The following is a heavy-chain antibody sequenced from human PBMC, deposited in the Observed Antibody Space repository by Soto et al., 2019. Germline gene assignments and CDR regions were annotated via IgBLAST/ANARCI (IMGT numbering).Heavy chain of an antibody. CDR3: AREGSYSAYNFAHGIQLWSFDF. CDR2: IFSSGST. J-gene: IGHJ4*02. CDR1: GGSINTFY. Sequence: SETLSLTCAVSGGSINTFYWSWVRQPAGKGLEWIGRIFSSGSTSFNPSLESRVAMSVDTSKNHFSLNLSSVTAADMAVYYCAREGSYSAYNFAHGIQLWSFDFWGQGALVTVSS. V-gene: IGHV4-4*07. D-gene: IGHD5-12*01.